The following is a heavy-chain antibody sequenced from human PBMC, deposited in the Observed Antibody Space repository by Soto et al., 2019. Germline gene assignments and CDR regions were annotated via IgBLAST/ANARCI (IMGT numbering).Heavy chain of an antibody. Sequence: SETLSLTFSVSGGSISSGYYYWSWSRQPPGKGLEWIGNIYYSGNTYYNPSLKSRLILSIDTSKNQVSLKVGSVTAAETAVYSCASSSLYGMDVLGQRSTVTVSS. CDR2: IYYSGNT. V-gene: IGHV4-30-4*01. J-gene: IGHJ6*02. CDR3: ASSSLYGMDV. CDR1: GGSISSGYYY.